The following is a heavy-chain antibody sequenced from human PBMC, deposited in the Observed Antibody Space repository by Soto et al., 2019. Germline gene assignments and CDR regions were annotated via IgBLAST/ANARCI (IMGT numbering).Heavy chain of an antibody. D-gene: IGHD6-6*01. CDR2: IYYGGST. CDR3: ARVGGLAARTFDY. J-gene: IGHJ4*02. V-gene: IGHV4-59*01. CDR1: GGSISDFY. Sequence: PSETLSLTCTVSGGSISDFYWSWIRQPPGKGLEWIGYIYYGGSTNYNPSLKSRVTISVDTSKNQFSMNLRSMSPADTAVYYCARVGGLAARTFDYWGPGTLVTVS.